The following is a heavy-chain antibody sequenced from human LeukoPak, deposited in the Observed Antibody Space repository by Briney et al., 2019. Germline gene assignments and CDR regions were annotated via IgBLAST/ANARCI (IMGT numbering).Heavy chain of an antibody. Sequence: SETLSLTCAVSGYSISSGYYWGWIRQPPGKGLEWIGSIYHSGSTYYNPSLKSRVTISVDTSKNQFSLKLSSVTAADTAVYYCARGGGYGVFDYWGQGTLVTVSP. CDR3: ARGGGYGVFDY. V-gene: IGHV4-38-2*01. J-gene: IGHJ4*02. CDR1: GYSISSGYY. D-gene: IGHD5-12*01. CDR2: IYHSGST.